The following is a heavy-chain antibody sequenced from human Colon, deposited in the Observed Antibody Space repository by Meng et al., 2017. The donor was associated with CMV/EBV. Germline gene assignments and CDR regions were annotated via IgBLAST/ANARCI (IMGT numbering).Heavy chain of an antibody. CDR2: IYYTGRT. CDR3: ARAEGVVTPIPILDF. CDR1: ASTGSGGHY. J-gene: IGHJ4*02. Sequence: ASTGSGGHYWTWIRQNPGQGLEWIGDIYYTGRTSYNPSLRSRLSMSLDTSKNQFSLNLSSVTAADTAIYYCARAEGVVTPIPILDFWGRGTLVTVSS. D-gene: IGHD2-21*02. V-gene: IGHV4-31*02.